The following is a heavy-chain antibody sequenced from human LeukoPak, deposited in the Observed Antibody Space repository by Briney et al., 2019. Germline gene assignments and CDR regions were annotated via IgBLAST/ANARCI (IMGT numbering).Heavy chain of an antibody. CDR2: IYHSGST. V-gene: IGHV4-4*02. CDR1: GGSISSSNW. CDR3: ARVRAMGIAVAGRVNY. J-gene: IGHJ4*02. D-gene: IGHD6-19*01. Sequence: SETLSLTCAVSGGSISSSNWWSWVRQPPGKGLEWIGEIYHSGSTNYNPSLKSRVTISVDTSKNQFSLKLSSVTAADTAVYYCARVRAMGIAVAGRVNYWGQGTLVTVSS.